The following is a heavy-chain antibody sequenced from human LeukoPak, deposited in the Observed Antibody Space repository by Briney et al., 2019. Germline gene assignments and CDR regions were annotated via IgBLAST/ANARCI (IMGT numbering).Heavy chain of an antibody. D-gene: IGHD2-15*01. CDR1: GDSISSYN. CDR3: ARSRLLGPPSYYYYGMDV. V-gene: IGHV4-59*01. CDR2: IYYSGST. Sequence: PSETLSLTCTVPGDSISSYNWSWVRHPPGKGLWWIGHIYYSGSTNYNPSLKSRVTISVDTSKNQFSLKLSSVTAADTAVYYCARSRLLGPPSYYYYGMDVWGQGTTVTVSS. J-gene: IGHJ6*02.